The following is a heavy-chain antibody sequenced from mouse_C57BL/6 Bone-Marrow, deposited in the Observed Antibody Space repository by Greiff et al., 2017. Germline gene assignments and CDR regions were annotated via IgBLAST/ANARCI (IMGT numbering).Heavy chain of an antibody. CDR3: AREGDYYGSSYLYYFDY. Sequence: EVKLQESGPGLVKPSQSLSLTCSVTGYSITSGYYWNWIRQFPGNKLEWMGYISYDGSNNYNPSLKNRISITRDTSKNQFFLKLNSVTTEDTATYYCAREGDYYGSSYLYYFDYWGQGTTLTVSS. V-gene: IGHV3-6*01. J-gene: IGHJ2*01. CDR1: GYSITSGYY. D-gene: IGHD1-1*01. CDR2: ISYDGSN.